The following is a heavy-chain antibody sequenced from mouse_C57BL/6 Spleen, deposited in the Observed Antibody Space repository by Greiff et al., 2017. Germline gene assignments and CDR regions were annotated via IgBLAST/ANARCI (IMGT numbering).Heavy chain of an antibody. CDR3: ARFLGDYAMDY. J-gene: IGHJ4*01. CDR1: GYTFTSYW. Sequence: QVQLQQPGAELVMPGASVKLSCKASGYTFTSYWMHWVKQRPGQGLEWIGEIDPSDSYTNYNQKFKGKSTLTVDKSSSTAYMQLSSLTSEDSAVYYCARFLGDYAMDYWGQGTSVTVSS. V-gene: IGHV1-69*01. CDR2: IDPSDSYT.